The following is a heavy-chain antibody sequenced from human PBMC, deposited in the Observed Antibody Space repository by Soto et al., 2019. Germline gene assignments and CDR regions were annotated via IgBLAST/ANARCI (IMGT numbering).Heavy chain of an antibody. CDR1: GYTFTGYY. V-gene: IGHV1-2*04. D-gene: IGHD4-17*01. J-gene: IGHJ3*02. CDR3: ARALYGDYVYAFDI. Sequence: ASVKVSCKASGYTFTGYYMHWVRQAPGQGVEWKGWINPKSGGTKYAQKFQGWVTMTRDTSISTAYMELSRLRSDDTVVFYCARALYGDYVYAFDIWGQGTMVTVSS. CDR2: INPKSGGT.